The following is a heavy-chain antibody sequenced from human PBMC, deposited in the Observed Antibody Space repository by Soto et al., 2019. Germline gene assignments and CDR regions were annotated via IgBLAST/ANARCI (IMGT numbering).Heavy chain of an antibody. CDR3: AHRGSEGRYGRGWFDS. CDR2: IDWENDR. Sequence: QITLKESGPTLVKPSETLTLICSFSGFSLSSSGVSVAWIRQSPGGALEWLALIDWENDRRYNPSLQNRLIIGMDNSKNEVVLTIFNTDAVDTGTYYCAHRGSEGRYGRGWFDSWGQGTRVIVSS. CDR1: GFSLSSSGVS. D-gene: IGHD4-17*01. J-gene: IGHJ5*01. V-gene: IGHV2-5*02.